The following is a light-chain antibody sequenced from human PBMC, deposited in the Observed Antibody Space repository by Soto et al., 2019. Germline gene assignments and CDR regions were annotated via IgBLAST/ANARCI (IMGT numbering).Light chain of an antibody. J-gene: IGKJ3*01. CDR1: QGIRNY. CDR2: AAS. CDR3: QHYKSASFT. Sequence: DIQMTQSPSSLSAAVGDRVTITCRASQGIRNYLAWYQQKPGKVPKLLIYAASTLQSGVPSRFSGGGSGTDFTLTISSLQPEDVATYYWQHYKSASFTFGPGTRVDFK. V-gene: IGKV1-27*01.